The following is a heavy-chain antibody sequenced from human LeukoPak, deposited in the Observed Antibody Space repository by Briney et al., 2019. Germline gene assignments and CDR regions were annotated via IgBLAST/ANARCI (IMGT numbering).Heavy chain of an antibody. V-gene: IGHV3-30*18. CDR3: AKETIAAAGTGGGWYYYYGMDV. Sequence: GGSLRLSCAASGFTFSSYGMHWVRQAPGKGLEWVAVISYDGSNKYYADSVKGRFTISRDNSKNTLYLQMNSLRAEDTAVYYCAKETIAAAGTGGGWYYYYGMDVWGQGTRSPSP. D-gene: IGHD6-13*01. J-gene: IGHJ6*02. CDR1: GFTFSSYG. CDR2: ISYDGSNK.